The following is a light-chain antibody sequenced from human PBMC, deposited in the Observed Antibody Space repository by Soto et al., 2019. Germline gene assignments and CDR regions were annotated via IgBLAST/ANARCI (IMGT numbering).Light chain of an antibody. CDR1: QTISSY. J-gene: IGKJ2*01. CDR3: QQSYSSLYT. Sequence: DIQMTQSPSSLSASVGDRVTITCRASQTISSYLNWYPQKPGKAPSLLIYAGSSLQSGVPSRFRGSGAGKDFTLTISSLQPEDFATYFYQQSYSSLYTFGQGTKLQIK. V-gene: IGKV1-39*01. CDR2: AGS.